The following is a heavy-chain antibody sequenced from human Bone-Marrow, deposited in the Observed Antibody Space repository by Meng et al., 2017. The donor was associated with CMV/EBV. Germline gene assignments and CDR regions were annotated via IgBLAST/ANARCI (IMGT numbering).Heavy chain of an antibody. CDR1: GFTVSSNY. CDR3: AIYYDSSGLKVDAFDI. V-gene: IGHV3-53*01. J-gene: IGHJ3*02. Sequence: GESLKISCAASGFTVSSNYMSWVRQAPGKGLEWVSVIYSGGSTYYADSVKGRFTISRDNSKNTLYLQMNSLRAEDTAVYYCAIYYDSSGLKVDAFDIWGQGTTVTVSS. CDR2: IYSGGST. D-gene: IGHD3-22*01.